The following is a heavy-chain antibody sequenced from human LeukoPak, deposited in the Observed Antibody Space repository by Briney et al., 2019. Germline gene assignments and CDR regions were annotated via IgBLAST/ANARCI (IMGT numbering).Heavy chain of an antibody. J-gene: IGHJ6*02. D-gene: IGHD6-6*01. Sequence: GRSLRLSCAASGFTFSSYGMHWVRQAPGKGLEWVAVIWYDGSNKYYADSVKGRFTISRDNSKNTLYLQMNSLRAEDTAVYYCARAEYSRYYYYYGMDVWGQGTTVTVSS. CDR2: IWYDGSNK. V-gene: IGHV3-33*01. CDR1: GFTFSSYG. CDR3: ARAEYSRYYYYYGMDV.